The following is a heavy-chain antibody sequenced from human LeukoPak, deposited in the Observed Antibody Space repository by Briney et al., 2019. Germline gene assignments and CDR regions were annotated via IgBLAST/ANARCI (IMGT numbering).Heavy chain of an antibody. D-gene: IGHD3-10*01. Sequence: SETLSLTCTVSGGSISSYYWSWIRQPPGKGLEWIGYINYSGSTNYNPSLKSRVTISVDTSKNQFSLKLSSVTAADTAVYYCARTLVFDYWGQGTLVTVSS. V-gene: IGHV4-59*01. CDR3: ARTLVFDY. J-gene: IGHJ4*02. CDR1: GGSISSYY. CDR2: INYSGST.